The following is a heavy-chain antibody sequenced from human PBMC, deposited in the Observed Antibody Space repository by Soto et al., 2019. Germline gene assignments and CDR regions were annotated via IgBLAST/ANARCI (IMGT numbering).Heavy chain of an antibody. Sequence: QVQLVQSGPEVKKPGSSVKVSCESSGDTFSSYAISWVRQAPGQGLEWMGGIIPFLRTPNYSQKFQGRVTITADGSTRTTYMELRGLSSQDTAIYFCASSLCHTTACPHPSYDYYATDVWGPGTTVTVSS. V-gene: IGHV1-69*01. CDR2: IIPFLRTP. CDR3: ASSLCHTTACPHPSYDYYATDV. D-gene: IGHD1-1*01. CDR1: GDTFSSYA. J-gene: IGHJ6*01.